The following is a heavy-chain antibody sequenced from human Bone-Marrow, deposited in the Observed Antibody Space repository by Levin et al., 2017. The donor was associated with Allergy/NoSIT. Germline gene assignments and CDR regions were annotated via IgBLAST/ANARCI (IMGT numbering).Heavy chain of an antibody. CDR3: ARDSSGWYFDY. CDR2: IYTGGST. CDR1: GFSVSSNY. D-gene: IGHD6-19*01. V-gene: IGHV3-53*01. Sequence: ETLSLTCAASGFSVSSNYMTWVRQAPGKGLEWVSVIYTGGSTYYADSVKGRFTISRDNSKNTLYLQMNSLRAEDTAVYYCARDSSGWYFDYWGQGSLVTVSS. J-gene: IGHJ4*02.